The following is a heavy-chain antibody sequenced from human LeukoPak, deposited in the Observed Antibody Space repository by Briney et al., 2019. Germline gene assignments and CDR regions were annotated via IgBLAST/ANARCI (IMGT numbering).Heavy chain of an antibody. V-gene: IGHV4-59*01. J-gene: IGHJ4*02. D-gene: IGHD6-13*01. CDR1: GGSISSYY. CDR3: ARGYSSSWYVGY. CDR2: IYYSGST. Sequence: SETLSLTCTVSGGSISSYYWTWIRQPPGKGLEGIGYIYYSGSTNYNPSLKSRVTISVDTSKNQFSLKLSSVTAADTAVYYCARGYSSSWYVGYWGQGTLVTVSS.